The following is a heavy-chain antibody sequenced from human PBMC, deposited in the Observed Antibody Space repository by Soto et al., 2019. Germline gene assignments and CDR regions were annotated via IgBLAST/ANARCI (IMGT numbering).Heavy chain of an antibody. J-gene: IGHJ5*02. CDR2: INHDGST. D-gene: IGHD3-10*01. CDR1: GGSFSGYY. Sequence: QVQLQKWGAGLWKPSETLSLTCAVNGGSFSGYYWSWIRQPPGKGLEWIGEINHDGSTNYNPSLKSPVTISVDTSKSHFSLKVSSVTAADTAVYYCARVAAYYYGSGFDPWGQGTLVTVSS. V-gene: IGHV4-34*01. CDR3: ARVAAYYYGSGFDP.